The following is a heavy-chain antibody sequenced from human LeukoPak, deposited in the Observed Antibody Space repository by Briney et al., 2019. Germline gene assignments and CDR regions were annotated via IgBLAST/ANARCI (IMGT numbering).Heavy chain of an antibody. CDR3: AREGTSFYGMDV. D-gene: IGHD2-2*01. J-gene: IGHJ6*02. V-gene: IGHV1-8*01. CDR1: GYTFTSYD. CDR2: MNPNSGNT. Sequence: GASVKVSCKASGYTFTSYDINWVRQATGQGLGWMGWMNPNSGNTGYAQKFQGRVTMTRNTSISTAYMELSSLRSEDTAVYYCAREGTSFYGMDVWGQGTTVTVSS.